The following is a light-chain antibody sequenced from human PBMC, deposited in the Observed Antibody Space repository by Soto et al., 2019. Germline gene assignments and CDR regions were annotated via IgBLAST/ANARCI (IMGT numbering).Light chain of an antibody. CDR2: DDS. CDR3: QVWHSSGDQYV. Sequence: SYELTQPPSVSVAPGQTARVTCEGNTIGSKSVHWYQQKPGQAPILVVYDDSDRPSGIPERFSGSNPGNTATLTINRVEAGDEADYYCQVWHSSGDQYVFGPGTKVTVL. J-gene: IGLJ1*01. V-gene: IGLV3-21*02. CDR1: TIGSKS.